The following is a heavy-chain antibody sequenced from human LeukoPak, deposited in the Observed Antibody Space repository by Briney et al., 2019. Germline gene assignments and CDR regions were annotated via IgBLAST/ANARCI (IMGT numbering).Heavy chain of an antibody. V-gene: IGHV3-30-3*01. CDR2: ISSDGTNK. D-gene: IGHD1-26*01. J-gene: IGHJ4*02. Sequence: GGSLRLSCAASGFTFGGYAMHWVRQAPGKGLEWVAVISSDGTNKYNADSAKGRFTISRDNSKNTLYLQMNSMRPDDTAMYYCARDSGSGSSPIGHWGQGTLVTVSS. CDR1: GFTFGGYA. CDR3: ARDSGSGSSPIGH.